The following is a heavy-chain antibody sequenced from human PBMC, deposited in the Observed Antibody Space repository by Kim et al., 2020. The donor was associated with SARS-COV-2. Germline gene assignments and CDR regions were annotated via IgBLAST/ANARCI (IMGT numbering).Heavy chain of an antibody. CDR2: IFYSGAT. J-gene: IGHJ4*02. V-gene: IGHV4-59*01. CDR1: GGSINNYY. D-gene: IGHD3-16*01. Sequence: SETLSLTCTVSGGSINNYYWNWIRQPPGKGLEYIGDIFYSGATHYNPSLKSRVTISLDASKNQFSLKLSSVTAADTAVYNCARIYARTIDYWGLGTLVTV. CDR3: ARIYARTIDY.